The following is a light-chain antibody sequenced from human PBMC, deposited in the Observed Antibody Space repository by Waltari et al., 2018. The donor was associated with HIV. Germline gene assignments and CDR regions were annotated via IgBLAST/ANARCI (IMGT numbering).Light chain of an antibody. V-gene: IGLV2-11*01. CDR1: SSDIGYFDY. CDR2: EVN. J-gene: IGLJ3*02. CDR3: QSYDSSLSGWV. Sequence: QSALPQPRSVSGSPGQSVTISCTGTSSDIGYFDYVSLYQQYPGKAPKVIIYEVNPRPSGVPDRFSGSKSATSASLVITGLQAEDEGNYYCQSYDSSLSGWVFGGGTKLTVL.